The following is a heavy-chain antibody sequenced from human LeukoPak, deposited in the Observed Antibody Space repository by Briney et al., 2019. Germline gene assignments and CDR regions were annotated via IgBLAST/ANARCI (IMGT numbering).Heavy chain of an antibody. CDR2: IYYSGST. D-gene: IGHD6-13*01. CDR1: GAXISSGAYY. Sequence: SQTLSLTCTVSGAXISSGAYYWSWIRQHPGKGLQCIGYIYYSGSTYYNPSLKSRVTISVDTSKNQFSLNLRSVTAADTAVYYCARDSSTWWFDYWGQGTLVTVSS. CDR3: ARDSSTWWFDY. V-gene: IGHV4-31*03. J-gene: IGHJ4*02.